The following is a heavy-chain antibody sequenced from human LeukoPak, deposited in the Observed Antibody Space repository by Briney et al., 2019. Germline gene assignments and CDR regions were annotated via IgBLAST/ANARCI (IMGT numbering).Heavy chain of an antibody. Sequence: PGESLKISCKGSGYNFTNYGIGCVRQMPGKGLEWMGIIFPANSYTRYSPSCQGQVTIAADKAISVAYLHLRSLKASDADMYYCARRPSVHYVSEEWFLDVWGRGTLVTVSA. V-gene: IGHV5-51*01. CDR1: GYNFTNYG. CDR2: IFPANSYT. J-gene: IGHJ2*01. D-gene: IGHD4-17*01. CDR3: ARRPSVHYVSEEWFLDV.